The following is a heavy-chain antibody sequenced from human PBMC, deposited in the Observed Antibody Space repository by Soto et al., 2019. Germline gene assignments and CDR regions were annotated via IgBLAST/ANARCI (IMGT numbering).Heavy chain of an antibody. CDR1: GGSISSGGYY. V-gene: IGHV4-61*08. D-gene: IGHD2-2*01. CDR2: IYYSGST. CDR3: ASTDCSSTSCFPSYYMDV. Sequence: SETLSLTCTVSGGSISSGGYYWSWNRQHPGKGLEWIGYIYYSGSTNYNPSLKSRVTISVDTSKNQFSLKLSSVTAADTAVYYCASTDCSSTSCFPSYYMDVWGKGTTVTVSS. J-gene: IGHJ6*03.